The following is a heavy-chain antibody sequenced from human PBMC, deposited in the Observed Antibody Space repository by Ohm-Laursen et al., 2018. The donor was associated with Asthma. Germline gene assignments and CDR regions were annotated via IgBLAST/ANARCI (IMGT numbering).Heavy chain of an antibody. D-gene: IGHD3-9*01. V-gene: IGHV1-2*06. Sequence: GASVKVSCKASGYTFTGYYMHWVRQAPGQGLEWMGRINPNSGGTNYAQKFQGRVTMTRDTSISTAYMELSRLRSDDTAVYYCARRYYDILTGYYHDAFDIWGQGTMVTVSS. CDR1: GYTFTGYY. CDR2: INPNSGGT. CDR3: ARRYYDILTGYYHDAFDI. J-gene: IGHJ3*02.